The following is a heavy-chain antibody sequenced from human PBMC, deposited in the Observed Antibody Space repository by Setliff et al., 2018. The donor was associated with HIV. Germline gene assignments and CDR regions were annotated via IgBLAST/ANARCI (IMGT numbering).Heavy chain of an antibody. D-gene: IGHD1-26*01. CDR2: INIGNGNT. J-gene: IGHJ4*02. V-gene: IGHV1-3*03. CDR1: GYTFTAYY. CDR3: ARNLVGTSSFDY. Sequence: ASVKVSCKASGYTFTAYYMHWVRQAPGQGLEWMGWINIGNGNTVYAQELQGRVTITWDTSASTAYMELSSLRAEDMAVYYCARNLVGTSSFDYWGQGTLVTVSS.